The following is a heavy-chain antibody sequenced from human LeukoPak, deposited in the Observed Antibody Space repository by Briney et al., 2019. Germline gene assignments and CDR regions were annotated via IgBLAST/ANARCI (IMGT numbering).Heavy chain of an antibody. J-gene: IGHJ4*02. Sequence: ASVKVSCKASGYTFTGYYMHWVRQAPGQGLEWMGWINPNSGGTNYAQKFQGRVTMTRDTSISTAYMELSRLRSDDTAVYYCARDRGLAAAGYFDYWGQGTLVTVSS. CDR2: INPNSGGT. D-gene: IGHD6-13*01. V-gene: IGHV1-2*02. CDR1: GYTFTGYY. CDR3: ARDRGLAAAGYFDY.